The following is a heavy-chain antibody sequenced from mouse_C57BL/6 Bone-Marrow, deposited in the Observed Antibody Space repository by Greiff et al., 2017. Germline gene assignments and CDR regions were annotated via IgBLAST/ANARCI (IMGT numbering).Heavy chain of an antibody. V-gene: IGHV5-16*01. J-gene: IGHJ4*01. CDR1: GFTFSDYY. D-gene: IGHD2-10*01. CDR3: AREGPYYYYAMDY. CDR2: ITYDGSST. Sequence: EVKLMESEGGLVQPGSSMKLSCTASGFTFSDYYMAWVRQVPEKGLEWVANITYDGSSTYYLDSLKSRFIISRDNAKNILYLQMSSLKSEDTATYYCAREGPYYYYAMDYWGQGTSVTVSS.